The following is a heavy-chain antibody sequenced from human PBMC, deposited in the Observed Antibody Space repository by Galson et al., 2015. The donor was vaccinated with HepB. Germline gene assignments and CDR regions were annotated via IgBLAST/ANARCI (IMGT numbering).Heavy chain of an antibody. CDR3: AHGTMIGAFDI. D-gene: IGHD3-22*01. V-gene: IGHV2-5*02. J-gene: IGHJ3*02. CDR2: IYWDDDK. Sequence: PALVKPTQTLTLTCTFSGFSLSTSGVGVGWIRQPPGKALEWLALIYWDDDKRCSPSLKSRLTITKDTSKNQVVLTMTNMDPVDTATYYCAHGTMIGAFDIWGQGTMVTVSS. CDR1: GFSLSTSGVG.